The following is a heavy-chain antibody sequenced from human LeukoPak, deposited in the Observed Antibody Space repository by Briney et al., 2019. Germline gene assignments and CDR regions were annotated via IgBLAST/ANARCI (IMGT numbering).Heavy chain of an antibody. Sequence: ASVKVSCKASGYTFTSYGISWVRQAPGQGLEWMGWISAYNGNTNYAQKLQGRVTMTTDTSTSTAYMELRSLRSDDTAVYYCARGEEVSYYDFWSGHGNFDYWGQGTLVTVSS. CDR1: GYTFTSYG. V-gene: IGHV1-18*01. J-gene: IGHJ4*02. CDR3: ARGEEVSYYDFWSGHGNFDY. D-gene: IGHD3-3*01. CDR2: ISAYNGNT.